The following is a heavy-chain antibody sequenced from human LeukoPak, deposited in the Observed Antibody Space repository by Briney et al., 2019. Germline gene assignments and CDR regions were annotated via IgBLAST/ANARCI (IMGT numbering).Heavy chain of an antibody. CDR2: IIPILGIA. D-gene: IGHD3-3*01. CDR1: GGTFSSYA. Sequence: ASVKVSCKASGGTFSSYAISWVRQAPGQGLEWMGRIIPILGIANYAQKFQGRVTITADKSTSTAYMELSSLRSEDTAVYYCANSDFWSGYSGMDVWGQGTTVTVSS. J-gene: IGHJ6*02. V-gene: IGHV1-69*04. CDR3: ANSDFWSGYSGMDV.